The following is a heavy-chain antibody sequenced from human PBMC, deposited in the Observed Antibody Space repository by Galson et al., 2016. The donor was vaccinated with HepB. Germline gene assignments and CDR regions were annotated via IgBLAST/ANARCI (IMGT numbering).Heavy chain of an antibody. CDR2: INPSGVWT. CDR3: AREAEAGDSPAKNFDY. Sequence: QSGAEVKKPGESLKISCKASGYTFTKHFMHWVRQAPGQGLEWMGLINPSGVWTSYAQKFQGRDTVTRDTSTSTVSMELNSLTSEDTAVYYCAREAEAGDSPAKNFDYWGQGSLVSVSS. CDR1: GYTFTKHF. D-gene: IGHD2-21*01. V-gene: IGHV1-46*01. J-gene: IGHJ4*02.